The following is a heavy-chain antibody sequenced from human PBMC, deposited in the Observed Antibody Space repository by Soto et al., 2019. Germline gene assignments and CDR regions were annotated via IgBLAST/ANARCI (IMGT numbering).Heavy chain of an antibody. CDR2: INYSGST. D-gene: IGHD2-2*01. Sequence: PSETLSLTCAVSGGSISRSNWWSWVRQPPGKGLEWIGEINYSGSTNYNPSLKSRVTISVDTSKNQFSLKLSSVTAADTAVYYCARERDIVVVPAARRRYNWFDPWGQGTLVTVSS. CDR3: ARERDIVVVPAARRRYNWFDP. CDR1: GGSISRSNW. J-gene: IGHJ5*02. V-gene: IGHV4-4*02.